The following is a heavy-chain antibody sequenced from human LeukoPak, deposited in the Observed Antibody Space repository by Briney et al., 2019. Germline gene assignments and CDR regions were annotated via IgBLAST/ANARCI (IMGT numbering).Heavy chain of an antibody. J-gene: IGHJ5*02. CDR3: ARGKTSQNIVTRKTYNWFDP. Sequence: GGSLRLSCAASEFTFSSYNMNWVRQAPGKGLEWVSSISSSSDYIYYADSVKGRFTISRDNAKNSLYLQMKSLRAEDTAVYYCARGKTSQNIVTRKTYNWFDPWGQRTLVTVSS. D-gene: IGHD2/OR15-2a*01. CDR2: ISSSSDYI. V-gene: IGHV3-21*01. CDR1: EFTFSSYN.